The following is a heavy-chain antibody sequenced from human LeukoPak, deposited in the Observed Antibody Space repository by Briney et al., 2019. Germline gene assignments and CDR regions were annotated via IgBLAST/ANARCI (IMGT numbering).Heavy chain of an antibody. CDR2: ITSGSNYE. CDR3: ARGGYGYGFPFDY. CDR1: GFTFSAYS. J-gene: IGHJ4*02. V-gene: IGHV3-21*01. Sequence: GGPLRLSCAPSGFTFSAYSMNWVGQAAGKGLEGVASITSGSNYEDYADFVQGRVTISRDNAKDSLYLQMNSLRAEDTAVYYCARGGYGYGFPFDYWGQGTRVTVSS. D-gene: IGHD5-18*01.